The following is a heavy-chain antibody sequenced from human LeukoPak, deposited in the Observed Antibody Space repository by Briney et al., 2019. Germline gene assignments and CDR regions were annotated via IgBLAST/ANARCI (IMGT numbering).Heavy chain of an antibody. CDR3: ARESGLATVDY. CDR1: GGTLSSYA. D-gene: IGHD1-26*01. J-gene: IGHJ4*02. V-gene: IGHV1-69*05. CDR2: IIPIFGTA. Sequence: SVKVSCKASGGTLSSYAISWVRQAPGQGLEWMGGIIPIFGTANYAQKFQGRVTITTDESTSTAYMGLSSLRSEDTAVFCCARESGLATVDYCGPRTMFTVSS.